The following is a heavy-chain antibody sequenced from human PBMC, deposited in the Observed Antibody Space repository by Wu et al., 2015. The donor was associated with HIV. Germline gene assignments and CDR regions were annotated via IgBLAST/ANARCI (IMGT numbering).Heavy chain of an antibody. CDR1: GGTFSTFG. V-gene: IGHV1-69*13. D-gene: IGHD1-14*01. CDR2: IVPLFGAP. Sequence: QVQLVLSGAEVKKPGSSVKISCKTSGGTFSTFGISWVRQAPGQGLEWLGRIVPLFGAPNHARKFQDRLTITADGSTATVYMEMSNLRSEDTAVYFCTRSSFTGGSDTWYSFDKWGQGTLVTVSS. CDR3: TRSSFTGGSDTWYSFDK. J-gene: IGHJ4*02.